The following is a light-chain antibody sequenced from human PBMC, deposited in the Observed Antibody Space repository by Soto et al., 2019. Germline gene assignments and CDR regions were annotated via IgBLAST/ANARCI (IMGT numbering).Light chain of an antibody. CDR1: QSISSY. Sequence: EIVMTQSPATLSVSPGERATLSCRASQSISSYLAWYQQKPGQAPRLLIYGASTMTTDIPARFSGGGSGTEFTLTINSLQSEDVAVYYCHQVNDWPRGTFGQGTKVEVK. CDR3: HQVNDWPRGT. V-gene: IGKV3-15*01. J-gene: IGKJ1*01. CDR2: GAS.